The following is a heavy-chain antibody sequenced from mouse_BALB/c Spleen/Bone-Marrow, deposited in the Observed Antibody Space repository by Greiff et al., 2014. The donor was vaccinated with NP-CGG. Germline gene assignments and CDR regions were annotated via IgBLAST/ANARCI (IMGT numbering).Heavy chain of an antibody. CDR1: GFSLTSYG. CDR2: ILGDGSK. J-gene: IGHJ2*01. D-gene: IGHD2-4*01. Sequence: VQLVESGPGLVPPSQTLSITCTVSGFSLTSYGLHWVRQPPGKGLEWLGVILGDGSKNYNSALISRLNISKDNSKSQVFLKMISLQTDDTAMYNCAREGPTMIKSDFGYWGQGTTLTVSS. V-gene: IGHV2-9*02. CDR3: AREGPTMIKSDFGY.